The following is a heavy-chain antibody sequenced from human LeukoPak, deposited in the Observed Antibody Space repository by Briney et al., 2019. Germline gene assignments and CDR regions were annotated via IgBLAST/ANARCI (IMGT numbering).Heavy chain of an antibody. J-gene: IGHJ6*02. Sequence: ASVKVSCKASGYTFTGYYMHWVRQAPGQGLEWMGWINPNSGGTNYAQKFQGRVTMTRDTSISTAYMELSRLRSDDTAVYYCARGEAYYEFWSGRNYGMDVWGQGTTVTVSS. CDR2: INPNSGGT. CDR1: GYTFTGYY. CDR3: ARGEAYYEFWSGRNYGMDV. D-gene: IGHD3-3*01. V-gene: IGHV1-2*02.